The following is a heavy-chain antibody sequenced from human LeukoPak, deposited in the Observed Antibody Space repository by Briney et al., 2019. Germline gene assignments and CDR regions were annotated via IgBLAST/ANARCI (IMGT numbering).Heavy chain of an antibody. CDR2: ISAYNGNT. CDR3: ARDNSVGDNAWWFDP. J-gene: IGHJ5*02. Sequence: GASVKVSCKASGYTFTTYGISWVRQAPGQGLEWMGWISAYNGNTNYAQKLQGRVTMTRDMSTSTDYMELSSLRSEDTAIYYRARDNSVGDNAWWFDPWGQGTLVTVSS. V-gene: IGHV1-18*01. D-gene: IGHD1-26*01. CDR1: GYTFTTYG.